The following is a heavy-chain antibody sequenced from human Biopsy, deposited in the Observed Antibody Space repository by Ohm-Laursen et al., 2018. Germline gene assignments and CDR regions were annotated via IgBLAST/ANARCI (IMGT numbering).Heavy chain of an antibody. J-gene: IGHJ3*01. CDR2: IYPGGST. D-gene: IGHD3-22*01. V-gene: IGHV4-4*07. Sequence: GTLSLTWNVSGGDINNYYWSWIRQPTGKGLEWIGRIYPGGSTNYNPSLKSRVTMSVDTSKKQLSLRLRSVTAADTAMYYCASVVLGPTNDAFDLGGQGTMVVVSS. CDR1: GGDINNYY. CDR3: ASVVLGPTNDAFDL.